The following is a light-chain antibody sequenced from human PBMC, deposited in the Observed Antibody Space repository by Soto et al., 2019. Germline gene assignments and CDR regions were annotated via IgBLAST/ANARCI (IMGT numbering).Light chain of an antibody. V-gene: IGKV1-27*01. CDR3: QSYNSALRT. J-gene: IGKJ1*01. CDR1: QGISNY. CDR2: AAS. Sequence: DIQMTQSPSSLSASVGDRVTITCRASQGISNYLAWYQQKPGKVPKLLIYAASTLQSGVPSRFSGSGSGTDFTPTSSSLQPEDVATYYCQSYNSALRTFGQGTKVEIK.